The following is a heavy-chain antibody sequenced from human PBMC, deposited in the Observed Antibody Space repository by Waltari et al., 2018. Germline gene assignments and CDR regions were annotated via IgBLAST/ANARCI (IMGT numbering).Heavy chain of an antibody. J-gene: IGHJ4*02. Sequence: QVQLQESGPGLVKPSQTLSLTCTVSGGSISSGGYYWSWIRQHPGKGLEWLGYIYYSGRTDYNPSLKSRVTISVDTSKNQFSLKLSSVTAADTAVYYCARGTTTVVTDGFDYWGQGTLVTVSS. V-gene: IGHV4-31*03. D-gene: IGHD4-17*01. CDR1: GGSISSGGYY. CDR2: IYYSGRT. CDR3: ARGTTTVVTDGFDY.